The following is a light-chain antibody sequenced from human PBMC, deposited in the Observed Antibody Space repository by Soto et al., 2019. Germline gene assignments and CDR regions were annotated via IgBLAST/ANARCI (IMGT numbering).Light chain of an antibody. V-gene: IGKV3-20*01. CDR3: QQYGSSKT. CDR2: GAS. Sequence: EIVLTQSPGTLSLSPGERATLSCRASQSVSSSYLAWYQQKPGQAPRLLIYGASSRATGIPDRFSGSGSGXXXTLXXSRLEPXDFAVYYCQQYGSSKTFGQGTKVEIK. CDR1: QSVSSSY. J-gene: IGKJ1*01.